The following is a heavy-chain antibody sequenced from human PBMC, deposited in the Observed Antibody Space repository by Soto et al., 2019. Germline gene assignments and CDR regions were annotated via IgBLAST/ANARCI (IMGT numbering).Heavy chain of an antibody. J-gene: IGHJ4*02. Sequence: GGSLRLSCAASGFTFSNYWMTWVRQAPGKGLEWVANIKEDGSEKHYVDSVKGRFTISRDNAKNSLYLQMNSLRVEDTAVYFCSRDVVVGAKALNYWGQGALVTAPQ. CDR3: SRDVVVGAKALNY. CDR1: GFTFSNYW. CDR2: IKEDGSEK. D-gene: IGHD2-15*01. V-gene: IGHV3-7*01.